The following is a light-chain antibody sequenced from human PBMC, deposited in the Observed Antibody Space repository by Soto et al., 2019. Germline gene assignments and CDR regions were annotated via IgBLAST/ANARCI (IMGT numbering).Light chain of an antibody. CDR3: SSHTSTSTVV. J-gene: IGLJ2*01. CDR2: EVS. CDR1: SSDVGGYNY. V-gene: IGLV2-14*01. Sequence: QSALTQPASVSGSPGQSITISCTGTSSDVGGYNYVSWYQQHPGKAPKLMIYEVSNRPSGISNRFSGSKSGNTAYLTISGIQAEDGADYYCSSHTSTSTVVFGGGTQLTVL.